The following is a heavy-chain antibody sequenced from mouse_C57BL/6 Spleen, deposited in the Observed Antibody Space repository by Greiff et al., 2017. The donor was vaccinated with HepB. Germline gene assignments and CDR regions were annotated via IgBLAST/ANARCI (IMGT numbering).Heavy chain of an antibody. D-gene: IGHD4-1*01. CDR3: ARGGTGTSRVDWYFDV. CDR2: ISDGGSYT. V-gene: IGHV5-4*01. Sequence: EVQLVESGGGLVKPGGSLKLSCAASGFTFSSYAMSWVRQTPEKRLEWVATISDGGSYTYYPDNVKGRFTISRDNAKNTLYLQMSHLKSEDTAMYYCARGGTGTSRVDWYFDVWGTGTTVTVSS. J-gene: IGHJ1*03. CDR1: GFTFSSYA.